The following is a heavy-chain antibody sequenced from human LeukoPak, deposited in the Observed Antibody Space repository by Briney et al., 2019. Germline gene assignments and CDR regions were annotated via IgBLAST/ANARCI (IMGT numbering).Heavy chain of an antibody. Sequence: GGSLRLSCSASGFSFSSYVMHWVRQAPGKGPEYVSVINSNGGSTYYADSAKGRFTISRDNAKNSLYLQMNSLRDEDTAVYYCATRNYYGSGPNGAFDMWGQGTMVTVSS. V-gene: IGHV3-64*04. D-gene: IGHD3-10*01. CDR1: GFSFSSYV. CDR3: ATRNYYGSGPNGAFDM. CDR2: INSNGGST. J-gene: IGHJ3*02.